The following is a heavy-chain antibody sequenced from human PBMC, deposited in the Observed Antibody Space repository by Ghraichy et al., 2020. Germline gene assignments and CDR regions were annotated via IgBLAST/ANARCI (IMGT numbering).Heavy chain of an antibody. D-gene: IGHD6-25*01. CDR3: ARSGTSLDY. V-gene: IGHV4-59*08. J-gene: IGHJ4*02. Sequence: ESLNISCTVSGGSINNHFWTWIRQSPERGLECIGYIHFTGTTNYNPSLRSRVTISLDTSKNQFSLKMTSVTAADTAIYYCARSGTSLDYWGRGTLVTVSS. CDR1: GGSINNHF. CDR2: IHFTGTT.